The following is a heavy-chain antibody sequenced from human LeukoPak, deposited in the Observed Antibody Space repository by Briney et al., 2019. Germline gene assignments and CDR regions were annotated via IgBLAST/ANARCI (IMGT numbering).Heavy chain of an antibody. Sequence: QTGGSLRLSCAASGFTFSTYAMSWVRQTPEKGLEWVSAISAGGGTTYYADSVQGRFTISRVNSKNTLDLQMNSLRAEDTAVYYCAKVLYGSGSSAPFDIWGQGTMVTVSS. V-gene: IGHV3-23*01. J-gene: IGHJ3*02. CDR1: GFTFSTYA. CDR3: AKVLYGSGSSAPFDI. CDR2: ISAGGGTT. D-gene: IGHD3-10*01.